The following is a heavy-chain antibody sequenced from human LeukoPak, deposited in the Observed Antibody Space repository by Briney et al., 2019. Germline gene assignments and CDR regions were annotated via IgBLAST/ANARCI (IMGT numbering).Heavy chain of an antibody. J-gene: IGHJ4*02. CDR1: GFTFTNFE. CDR3: ARIGAGSSRDY. V-gene: IGHV3-48*03. Sequence: GGSLRLSCAASGFTFTNFEMNWVRQAPGKGLEWVSYISYSGSTTSYADSVKGRFTISRDNAKNSLYLQMNSLRAEDTAVYYCARIGAGSSRDYWGQGTLVTVSS. D-gene: IGHD6-13*01. CDR2: ISYSGSTT.